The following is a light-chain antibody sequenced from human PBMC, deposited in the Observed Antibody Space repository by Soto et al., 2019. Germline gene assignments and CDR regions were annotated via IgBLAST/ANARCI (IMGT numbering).Light chain of an antibody. J-gene: IGLJ3*02. CDR1: SSDAGNYNF. V-gene: IGLV2-23*01. CDR3: CSYAGSSTSWV. CDR2: EDS. Sequence: QSVLTQPASVSGSPGQSITISCTGTSSDAGNYNFVSWYQQHPGKAPKVIIYEDSTRPSGVSNRISGSKSGNTVSLTISGLQAEDEADYYCCSYAGSSTSWVFGGGTKLTVL.